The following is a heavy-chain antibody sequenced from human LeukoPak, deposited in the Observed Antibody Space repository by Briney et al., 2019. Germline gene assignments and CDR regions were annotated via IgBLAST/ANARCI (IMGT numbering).Heavy chain of an antibody. D-gene: IGHD6-19*01. V-gene: IGHV4-39*07. CDR2: IYYSGST. CDR1: GGSISSSSYY. CDR3: ARIYSSGWPFTRPFDY. Sequence: SETLSLTCTVSGGSISSSSYYWGWIRQPPGKGLEWIGSIYYSGSTYYNPSLKSRVTISVDTSKNQFSLKLSSVTAADTAVYYCARIYSSGWPFTRPFDYWGQGTLVTVSS. J-gene: IGHJ4*02.